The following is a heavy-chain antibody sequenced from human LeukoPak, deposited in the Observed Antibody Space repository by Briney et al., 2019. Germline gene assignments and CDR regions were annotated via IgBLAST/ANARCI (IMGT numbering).Heavy chain of an antibody. V-gene: IGHV4-59*08. CDR1: GGSIRSYY. J-gene: IGHJ4*02. CDR3: ARLPPIVGATTAFDY. D-gene: IGHD1-26*01. CDR2: IYYSGST. Sequence: SETLSLTCIVSGGSIRSYYWGWIRQPPGKGLEWIGYIYYSGSTNYNPSLKSRVTMLVDTSKNQFSLRLTSVTAADTAVYYCARLPPIVGATTAFDYWGQGTLVTVSS.